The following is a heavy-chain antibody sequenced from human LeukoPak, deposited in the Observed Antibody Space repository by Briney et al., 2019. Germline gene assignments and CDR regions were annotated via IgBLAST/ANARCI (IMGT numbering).Heavy chain of an antibody. J-gene: IGHJ4*02. CDR2: ISGSGGST. CDR3: AKHVEPYGDNSMVDY. V-gene: IGHV3-23*01. Sequence: GGSLRLSCAASGFTFSSYAMSWVRQAPGKGLEWVSAISGSGGSTYYADSVKGRFTISRDNSKNTLYLQMNSLRAEDTAVYYCAKHVEPYGDNSMVDYWGQGTLVTVSS. CDR1: GFTFSSYA. D-gene: IGHD4-23*01.